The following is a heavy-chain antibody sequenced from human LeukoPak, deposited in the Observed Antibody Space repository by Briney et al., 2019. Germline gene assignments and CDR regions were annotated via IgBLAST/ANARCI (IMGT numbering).Heavy chain of an antibody. V-gene: IGHV1-69*13. J-gene: IGHJ6*03. CDR1: GYISTNYG. Sequence: SVKVSCKASGYISTNYGISWVRQAPGQGLEWMGGIIPIFGTANYAQKFQGRVTITADESTSTAYMELSSLRSEDTAVYYCARVADTAMVTGYYYYMDVWGKGTTVTISS. CDR2: IIPIFGTA. CDR3: ARVADTAMVTGYYYYMDV. D-gene: IGHD5-18*01.